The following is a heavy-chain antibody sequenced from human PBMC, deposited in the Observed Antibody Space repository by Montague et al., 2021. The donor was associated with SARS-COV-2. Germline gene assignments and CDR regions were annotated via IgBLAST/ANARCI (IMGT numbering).Heavy chain of an antibody. CDR2: INHSGNT. V-gene: IGHV4-34*01. D-gene: IGHD4-23*01. Sequence: SETLSLTCAVYGGSFSGWYWSWVRQPPGKGLEWIGEINHSGNTIYNPSLKSRVTISEDTSKSQFSLNLSSVTAADTAVYYCARGGGNRLTNYCYYYYLDVWGTGTTVTVSS. J-gene: IGHJ6*03. CDR3: ARGGGNRLTNYCYYYYLDV. CDR1: GGSFSGWY.